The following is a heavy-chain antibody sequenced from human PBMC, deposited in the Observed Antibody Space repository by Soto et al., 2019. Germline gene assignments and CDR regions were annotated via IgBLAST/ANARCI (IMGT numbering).Heavy chain of an antibody. J-gene: IGHJ6*03. Sequence: GGSLRLSCAASGFTFSSYGMHWVRQAPGKGLEWVAVISYDGSNKYYADSVKGRFTISRDNSKNTLYLQMNSLRAEDTAVYYCAKDSVLGYYYYYYYMDVWGKGTTVTVSS. D-gene: IGHD6-13*01. CDR1: GFTFSSYG. CDR2: ISYDGSNK. V-gene: IGHV3-30*18. CDR3: AKDSVLGYYYYYYYMDV.